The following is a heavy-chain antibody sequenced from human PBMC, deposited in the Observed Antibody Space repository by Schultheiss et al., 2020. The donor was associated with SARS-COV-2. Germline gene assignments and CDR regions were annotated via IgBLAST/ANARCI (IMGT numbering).Heavy chain of an antibody. V-gene: IGHV3-53*01. CDR1: GFTFSNSD. D-gene: IGHD5-18*01. CDR2: IYSGGST. CDR3: ARDADTAMVFGAFDI. J-gene: IGHJ3*02. Sequence: GGSLRLSCAASGFTFSNSDMNWVRQAPGKGLEWVSVIYSGGSTYYADSVKGRFTISRDNAKNSLYLQMNSLRAEDTAVYYCARDADTAMVFGAFDIWGQGTMVTVSS.